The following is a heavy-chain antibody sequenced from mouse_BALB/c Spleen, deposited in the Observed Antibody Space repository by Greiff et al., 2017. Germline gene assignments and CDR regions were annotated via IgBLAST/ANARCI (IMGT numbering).Heavy chain of an antibody. D-gene: IGHD1-1*01. V-gene: IGHV2-9*02. CDR1: GFSLTSYG. CDR3: AIYGSSYVDYAMDY. Sequence: VQLKESGPGLVAPSQSLSITCTVSGFSLTSYGVHWVRQPPGKGLEWLGVIWAGGSTNYNSALMSRLSISKDNSKSQVFLKMNSLQTDDTAMYYCAIYGSSYVDYAMDYWGQGTSVTVSS. J-gene: IGHJ4*01. CDR2: IWAGGST.